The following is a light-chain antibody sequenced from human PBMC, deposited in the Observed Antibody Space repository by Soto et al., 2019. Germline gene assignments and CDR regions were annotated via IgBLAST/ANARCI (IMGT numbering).Light chain of an antibody. Sequence: DIQMTQSPSYLSASVGDRITIACRTSQRISSYLHWYQHKPGKAPKLLISRVSSLQSGVPSRFSGSGSGTDFTLTISSLQPEDFATYYCQQSYNIPYTFGQGTKLEIK. J-gene: IGKJ2*01. CDR1: QRISSY. CDR2: RVS. V-gene: IGKV1-39*01. CDR3: QQSYNIPYT.